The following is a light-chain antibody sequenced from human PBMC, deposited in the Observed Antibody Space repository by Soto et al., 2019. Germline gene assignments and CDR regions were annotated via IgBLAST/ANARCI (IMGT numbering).Light chain of an antibody. CDR3: QQYHNWPIT. V-gene: IGKV3-15*01. Sequence: EIVLTQSPATLSLSPGERATLSCRASQSVSSNLAWHQQKPGQAPRILMYDASTRATGISARFSGSGSGTESTLTISSLQSEDFAVYYCQQYHNWPITFGQGTRLEVK. J-gene: IGKJ5*01. CDR2: DAS. CDR1: QSVSSN.